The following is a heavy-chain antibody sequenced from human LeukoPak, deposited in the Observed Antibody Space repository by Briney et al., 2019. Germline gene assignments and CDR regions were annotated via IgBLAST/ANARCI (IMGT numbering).Heavy chain of an antibody. J-gene: IGHJ4*02. CDR2: SGSGGST. CDR3: AKDFWSGYYPKY. Sequence: PGGSLRLSCAASGFTFSSYAMSWVRQAPGKGLEWVSGSGSGGSTHYADSVKGRFTISRDNSKNTLYLQMNSLRAEDTAAYYCAKDFWSGYYPKYWGQGTLVTVSS. D-gene: IGHD3-3*01. CDR1: GFTFSSYA. V-gene: IGHV3-23*01.